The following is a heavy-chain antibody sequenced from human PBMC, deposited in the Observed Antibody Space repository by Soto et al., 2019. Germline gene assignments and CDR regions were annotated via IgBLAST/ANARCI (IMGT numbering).Heavy chain of an antibody. CDR2: VKSEGNYI. V-gene: IGHV3-74*03. D-gene: IGHD6-13*01. J-gene: IGHJ4*02. CDR3: ARQGIAGSTAFDL. Sequence: EVQLVESGGGLVQPGGSLRLSCVASGFSFSSYWMHWVRQAPGKGLVWVSRVKSEGNYIKYGESVKGRFTISRDNAKNTLFLQLNSLRGEDTAVYFCARQGIAGSTAFDLWGQGTLVTVSS. CDR1: GFSFSSYW.